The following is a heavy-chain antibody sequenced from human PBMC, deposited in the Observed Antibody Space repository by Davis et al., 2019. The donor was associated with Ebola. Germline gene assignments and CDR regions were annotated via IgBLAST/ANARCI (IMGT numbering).Heavy chain of an antibody. CDR3: ASIYSSSWSYFDY. CDR1: GYSFTKFW. CDR2: IYPGDSDT. D-gene: IGHD6-13*01. J-gene: IGHJ4*02. V-gene: IGHV5-51*01. Sequence: GESLKISCKGSGYSFTKFWIGWVRQMPGKGLEWMGIIYPGDSDTRYSPSFQGQVTISADKSISTAYLQWSSLKASDTAMYYCASIYSSSWSYFDYWGQGTLVTVSS.